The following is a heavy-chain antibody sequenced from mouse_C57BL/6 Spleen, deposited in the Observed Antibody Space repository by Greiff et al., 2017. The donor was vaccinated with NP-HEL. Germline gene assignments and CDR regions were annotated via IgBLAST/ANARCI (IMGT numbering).Heavy chain of an antibody. CDR2: INPNNGGT. D-gene: IGHD3-2*02. CDR3: ARWAQADYYAMDY. Sequence: EVQLQQSGPELVKPGASVKISCKASGYTFTDYYMNWVKQSHGKSLEWIGDINPNNGGTSYNQKFKGKATLTVDKSSSTAYMELRSLTSEDSAVYYCARWAQADYYAMDYWGQGTSVTVSS. CDR1: GYTFTDYY. J-gene: IGHJ4*01. V-gene: IGHV1-26*01.